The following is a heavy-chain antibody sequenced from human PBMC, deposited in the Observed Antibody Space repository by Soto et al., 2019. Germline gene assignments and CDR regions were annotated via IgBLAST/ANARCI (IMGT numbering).Heavy chain of an antibody. D-gene: IGHD3-22*01. CDR3: AREGGSYDSGGYLIRGAFDI. J-gene: IGHJ3*02. CDR2: IYFRGHT. V-gene: IGHV4-31*03. CDR1: GDSISRIDYY. Sequence: SETLSLTCSVSGDSISRIDYYWTWIRQHPEKGLEWIGNIYFRGHTYYSPSLESRLTISVDTSKNQFSLKLTSVTAADTAVYYCAREGGSYDSGGYLIRGAFDIWGQGTMVTVSS.